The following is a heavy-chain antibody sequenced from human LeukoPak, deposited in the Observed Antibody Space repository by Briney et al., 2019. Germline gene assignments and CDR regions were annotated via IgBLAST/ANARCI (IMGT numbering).Heavy chain of an antibody. D-gene: IGHD3-22*01. Sequence: GESLKISCKGSGYSFTSYWIGWVRQMPGKGLEWMGIIYPGDSDTTYSPSFQGQVTISAHKSISTAYLQWSSLKAADTAMYYCARRDYYDSSGYFFDYWGQGTLVTVSS. CDR3: ARRDYYDSSGYFFDY. J-gene: IGHJ4*02. CDR1: GYSFTSYW. V-gene: IGHV5-51*01. CDR2: IYPGDSDT.